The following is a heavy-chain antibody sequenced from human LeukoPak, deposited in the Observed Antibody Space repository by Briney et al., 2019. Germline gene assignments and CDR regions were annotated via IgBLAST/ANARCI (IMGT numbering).Heavy chain of an antibody. J-gene: IGHJ4*02. Sequence: SETLSLTCAVYGGSFNSYYWSWIRQPPGKGLEWIGEIYHSGSTNYNPSLKSRVTISVDKSRNQFSLKLSSVTAADTAVYYCARSAAWLVRSYFDYWGQGTLVTVSS. D-gene: IGHD6-6*01. V-gene: IGHV4-34*01. CDR3: ARSAAWLVRSYFDY. CDR2: IYHSGST. CDR1: GGSFNSYY.